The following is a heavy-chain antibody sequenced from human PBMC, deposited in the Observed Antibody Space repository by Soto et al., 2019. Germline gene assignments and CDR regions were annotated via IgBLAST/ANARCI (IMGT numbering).Heavy chain of an antibody. Sequence: QVQLQESGPGLVKPSQTLSLTCTVSGGSISSGDYYWSWIRQPPGKGLEWIGYIYYSGSTYYNPSLKSRVTISVDTSKNQFSLKLSSVTAADTAVYYCARVHRITIFGVASLYGMDVWGQGTTVTVSS. CDR1: GGSISSGDYY. V-gene: IGHV4-30-4*01. CDR3: ARVHRITIFGVASLYGMDV. CDR2: IYYSGST. D-gene: IGHD3-3*01. J-gene: IGHJ6*02.